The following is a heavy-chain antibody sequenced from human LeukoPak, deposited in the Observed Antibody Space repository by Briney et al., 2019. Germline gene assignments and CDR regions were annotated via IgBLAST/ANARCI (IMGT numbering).Heavy chain of an antibody. J-gene: IGHJ4*02. CDR3: ARTYCSGGSCYSEDFDY. V-gene: IGHV1-2*02. CDR2: INPNSGGT. Sequence: ASVKVSCKASGYTFTGYYMRWVRQAPGQGLEWMGWINPNSGGTNYAQKFQGRVTMTRDTSISTAYMELSRLRSDDTAVYYCARTYCSGGSCYSEDFDYWGQGTLVTVSS. D-gene: IGHD2-15*01. CDR1: GYTFTGYY.